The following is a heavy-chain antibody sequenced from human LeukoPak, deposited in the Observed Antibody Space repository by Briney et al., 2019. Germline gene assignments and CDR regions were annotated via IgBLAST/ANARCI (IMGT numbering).Heavy chain of an antibody. CDR1: GYTFTSYY. V-gene: IGHV1-46*01. CDR2: INPSGGST. J-gene: IGHJ4*02. D-gene: IGHD3-9*01. Sequence: ASVKVSCKASGYTFTSYYMHWVRQAPGQGLEWMGIINPSGGSTSYAQKFQGRVTMTRDTSTSTVYMELSSLRSEDTAVYYCARDYDILTGYPSFDYWGQGTLVTVSS. CDR3: ARDYDILTGYPSFDY.